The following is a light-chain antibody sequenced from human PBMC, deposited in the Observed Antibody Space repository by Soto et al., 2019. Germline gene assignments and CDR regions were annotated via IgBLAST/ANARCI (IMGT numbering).Light chain of an antibody. CDR2: GNS. J-gene: IGLJ3*02. Sequence: QSVLTQPPSVSGAPGQRVTISCTGSSPNIGAGYDVHWYQQVPGTAPKLLMYGNSNRPSGVPDRFSGSKSGTSASLAITGLQAEDEADYYCQSYDSSLSGWVFGGGTKLTVL. V-gene: IGLV1-40*01. CDR3: QSYDSSLSGWV. CDR1: SPNIGAGYD.